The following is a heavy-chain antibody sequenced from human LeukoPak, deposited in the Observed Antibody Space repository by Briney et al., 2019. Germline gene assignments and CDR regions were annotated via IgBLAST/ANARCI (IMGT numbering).Heavy chain of an antibody. D-gene: IGHD6-19*01. CDR1: GFTFSSYG. J-gene: IGHJ4*02. V-gene: IGHV3-30*18. CDR3: AKVFISSGWSFDY. Sequence: GGSLRLSCAASGFTFSSYGMHWVRPAPGKGLEWVAVISYDGSNKYYADSVKGRFTISRDNSKNTLYLQMNSLRAEDTAVYYCAKVFISSGWSFDYWGQGTPVTVSS. CDR2: ISYDGSNK.